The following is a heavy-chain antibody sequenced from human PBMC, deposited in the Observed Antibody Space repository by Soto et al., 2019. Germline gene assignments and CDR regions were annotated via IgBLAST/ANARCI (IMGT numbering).Heavy chain of an antibody. V-gene: IGHV5-10-1*01. D-gene: IGHD5-12*01. J-gene: IGHJ4*02. Sequence: PGESLKISCKGSGYSFSSYWITWVRQMPGKGLEWMGRIDPSDSYTDYSPTFQGHVTISTDKYTSTVYLEWSSLKASDTAMYYCARRIYNGYEIFDYWGQGTLVTVSS. CDR2: IDPSDSYT. CDR3: ARRIYNGYEIFDY. CDR1: GYSFSSYW.